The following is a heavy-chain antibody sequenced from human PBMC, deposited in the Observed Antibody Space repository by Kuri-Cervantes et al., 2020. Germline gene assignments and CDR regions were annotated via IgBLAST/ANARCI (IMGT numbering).Heavy chain of an antibody. J-gene: IGHJ4*02. CDR2: IYHSGST. V-gene: IGHV4-30-2*01. CDR3: ARVSARRVYYDSSGYDAEYYFDY. D-gene: IGHD3-22*01. CDR1: GGSISSGGYS. Sequence: SETLSLTCAVSGGSISSGGYSWSWIRQPPGKGVEWIGYIYHSGSTYYNPSLKSRVTISVDRSKNQFSLKLSSVTAADTPVYYCARVSARRVYYDSSGYDAEYYFDYWGQGTLVTVSS.